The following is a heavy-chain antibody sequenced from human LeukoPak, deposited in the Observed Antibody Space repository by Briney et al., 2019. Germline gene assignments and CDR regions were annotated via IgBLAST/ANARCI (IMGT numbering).Heavy chain of an antibody. CDR1: GFSITSGYF. D-gene: IGHD3-22*01. J-gene: IGHJ3*02. CDR3: ARGDSSGYYLHDAFDI. V-gene: IGHV4-38-2*02. CDR2: IYTTGAGST. Sequence: SETLSLTCSVSGFSITSGYFWGWIRQSPGKGLEWIGNIYTTGAGSTYYNPSVKSRVTLFSDKAKNQLSLKMNSVTAADTAVYYCARGDSSGYYLHDAFDIWGQGTMVTVSS.